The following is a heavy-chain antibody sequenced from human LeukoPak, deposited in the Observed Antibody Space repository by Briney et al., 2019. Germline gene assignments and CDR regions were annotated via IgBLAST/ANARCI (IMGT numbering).Heavy chain of an antibody. CDR2: IKQDGSEK. CDR1: GFIFSRYW. CDR3: AREASYSSSWDNWFDP. J-gene: IGHJ5*02. V-gene: IGHV3-7*01. Sequence: GGSLRLSCAASGFIFSRYWMSWVRQAPGKGLEWVANIKQDGSEKYYVDSVKGRFTISRDNAKNSLYLQMNSLRAEDTAVYYCAREASYSSSWDNWFDPWGQGTLVTVSS. D-gene: IGHD6-13*01.